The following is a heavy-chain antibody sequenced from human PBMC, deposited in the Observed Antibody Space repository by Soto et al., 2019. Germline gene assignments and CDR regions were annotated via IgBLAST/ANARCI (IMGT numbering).Heavy chain of an antibody. CDR3: ASGPFTMIVVVITYGMDV. D-gene: IGHD3-22*01. CDR1: GGTFSSYA. V-gene: IGHV1-69*06. J-gene: IGHJ6*02. CDR2: IIPIFGTA. Sequence: SVKVSCKASGGTFSSYAISWVRQAPGQGLEWMGGIIPIFGTANYAQKFQGRVTIAADKSTSTAYMELSSLRSEDTAVYYCASGPFTMIVVVITYGMDVWGQGTTVTVSS.